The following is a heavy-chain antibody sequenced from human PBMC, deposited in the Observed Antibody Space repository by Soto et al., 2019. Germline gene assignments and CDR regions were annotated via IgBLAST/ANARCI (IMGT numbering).Heavy chain of an antibody. D-gene: IGHD6-13*01. CDR1: GYTFTSYG. Sequence: QVQLVQSGAEVKKPGASVQVSCKASGYTFTSYGISWVRQAPGQGREWMGWISAYNGNTNYAQKLQGRVTMTTDTSKSTAYMELRSLSSDDTAVYYCARVLGMAAADYDYWGQGNLVTVSS. J-gene: IGHJ4*02. CDR2: ISAYNGNT. CDR3: ARVLGMAAADYDY. V-gene: IGHV1-18*04.